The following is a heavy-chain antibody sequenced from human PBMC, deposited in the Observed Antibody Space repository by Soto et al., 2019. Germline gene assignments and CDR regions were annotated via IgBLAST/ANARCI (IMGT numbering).Heavy chain of an antibody. CDR2: IYYSGST. D-gene: IGHD3-9*01. J-gene: IGHJ4*02. Sequence: SETLSLTCTVSGGSISSSSYYWGWIRQPPGKGLEWIGSIYYSGSTYYNPSLKSRVTISVDTSKNQFSLKLSSVTAADTAVYYCARGGMTGDYIGRNFDYWGQGTLVTVSS. CDR1: GGSISSSSYY. CDR3: ARGGMTGDYIGRNFDY. V-gene: IGHV4-39*07.